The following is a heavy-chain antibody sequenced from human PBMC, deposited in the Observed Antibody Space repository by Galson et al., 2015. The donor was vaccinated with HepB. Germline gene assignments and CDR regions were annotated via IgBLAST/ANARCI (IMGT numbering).Heavy chain of an antibody. J-gene: IGHJ5*02. D-gene: IGHD6-13*01. Sequence: SLRLSCAASGFTFSSYGMHWVRQAPGKGLEWVAFIRYDGSNKYYADSVKGRFTISRDNSKNTLYLQMNSLRAEDTAVYYCAKIGRMGSSSTTWGQGTLVTVSS. CDR2: IRYDGSNK. CDR1: GFTFSSYG. CDR3: AKIGRMGSSSTT. V-gene: IGHV3-30*02.